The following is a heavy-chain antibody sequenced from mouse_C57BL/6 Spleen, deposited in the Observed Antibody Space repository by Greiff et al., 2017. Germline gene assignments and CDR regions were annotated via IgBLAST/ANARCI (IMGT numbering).Heavy chain of an antibody. J-gene: IGHJ4*01. CDR1: GFTFSSYA. V-gene: IGHV5-9-1*02. Sequence: EVKLVESGEGLVKPGGSLKLSCAASGFTFSSYAMSWVRQTPEKRLEWVGYISSGGDYIYYAGNGKGRFTSSGDNAKNTLYVDVSILKSEDTEMYCSTRDMDYWGQGTSVTVSS. CDR2: ISSGGDYI. CDR3: TRDMDY.